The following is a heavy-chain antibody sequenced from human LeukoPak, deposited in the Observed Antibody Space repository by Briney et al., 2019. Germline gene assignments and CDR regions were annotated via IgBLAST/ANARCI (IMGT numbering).Heavy chain of an antibody. CDR3: ARHLDQPTVTPPWDYYYYMDV. J-gene: IGHJ6*03. V-gene: IGHV5-51*01. Sequence: RGESLKISCKGSGYSFTSYWIGWVRQMPGKGLEWMGIIYPGDSDTRYSPSFQGQVTISADKSISTAYLQWSSLKASDTAMYYCARHLDQPTVTPPWDYYYYMDVWGKGTTVTVSS. CDR1: GYSFTSYW. D-gene: IGHD4-17*01. CDR2: IYPGDSDT.